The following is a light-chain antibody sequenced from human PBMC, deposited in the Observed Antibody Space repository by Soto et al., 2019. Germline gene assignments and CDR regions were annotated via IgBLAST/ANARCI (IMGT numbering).Light chain of an antibody. Sequence: IVLTQSPATLSLSPGERATLSCRASQSVSSSLAWYQQRPGQAPRLLIYDASNRATGIPARFSGSVSGTDGTITVSSLEQEDGSVYYCQQRSNWTLTFGQGTRLEIK. CDR3: QQRSNWTLT. J-gene: IGKJ5*01. V-gene: IGKV3-11*01. CDR1: QSVSSS. CDR2: DAS.